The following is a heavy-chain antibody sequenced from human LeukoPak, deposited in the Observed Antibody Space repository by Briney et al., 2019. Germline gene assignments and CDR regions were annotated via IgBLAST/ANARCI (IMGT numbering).Heavy chain of an antibody. CDR1: GGTFISYA. Sequence: SVNVSFKASGGTFISYAISWVRQAPGQGLEWMGGIVPIFGTANYAQKFQGRVTITTDESTSTAYMELSSLRSEDTAVYYCARSQFIDYYDSSGYYYWGQGTLVTVSS. CDR3: ARSQFIDYYDSSGYYY. V-gene: IGHV1-69*05. D-gene: IGHD3-22*01. CDR2: IVPIFGTA. J-gene: IGHJ4*02.